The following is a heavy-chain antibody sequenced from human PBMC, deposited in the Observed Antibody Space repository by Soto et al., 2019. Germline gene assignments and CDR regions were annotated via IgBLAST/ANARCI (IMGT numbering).Heavy chain of an antibody. D-gene: IGHD4-17*01. CDR3: ARGGQSGDYGPFGMDV. V-gene: IGHV4-34*01. J-gene: IGHJ6*02. Sequence: PSETLSLTCAVYGGSFSGYYWSWIRQPPGKGLGWSGEINHSGSTNYNPSLKSRVTTSVDTSKNQFSLKLSSVTAADTAVYYCARGGQSGDYGPFGMDVWGQGTTVTVSS. CDR2: INHSGST. CDR1: GGSFSGYY.